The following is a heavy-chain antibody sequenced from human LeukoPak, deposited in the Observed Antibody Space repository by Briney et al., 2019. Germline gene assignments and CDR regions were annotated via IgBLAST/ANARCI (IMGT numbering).Heavy chain of an antibody. J-gene: IGHJ4*02. CDR2: IYPCDSDT. CDR1: GYSFSSYW. Sequence: GESLKISCKGSGYSFSSYWIGWVRQMPGKGLEWMGIIYPCDSDTRYSPSFQGQVTISADKSISTAYLQWSSLKASDTAIYYCARQRIERDTSGYVDYFDFWGQGTLVTVSS. D-gene: IGHD3-22*01. CDR3: ARQRIERDTSGYVDYFDF. V-gene: IGHV5-51*01.